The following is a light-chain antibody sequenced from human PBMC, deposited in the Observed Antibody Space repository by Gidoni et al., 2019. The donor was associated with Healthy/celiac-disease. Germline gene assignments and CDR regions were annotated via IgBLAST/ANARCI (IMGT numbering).Light chain of an antibody. V-gene: IGKV3-11*01. J-gene: IGKJ3*01. Sequence: EIVLTQSPATLSLSPGERATLSCRASQSVSSYLAWYQQKPGQAPRLLIYDASNRATGIPARFSGSGSGTDFTLTISSLEPEDFAVYYCQQRSNWPSLFTFGPRTKVDIK. CDR3: QQRSNWPSLFT. CDR2: DAS. CDR1: QSVSSY.